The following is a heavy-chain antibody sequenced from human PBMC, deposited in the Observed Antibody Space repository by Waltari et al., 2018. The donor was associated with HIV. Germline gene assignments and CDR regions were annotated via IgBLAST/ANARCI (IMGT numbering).Heavy chain of an antibody. V-gene: IGHV5-51*03. Sequence: EVQLVQSGAEVKKPGESLKISCKGSGYSFATYWIGWVRQMPGKGLEWMGIIYTGDSDNRDSPAFQGQVTISVDKYIRTAYLQWSSLKASDTAMYYCTKGMYANQDYFDNWGQGTLVTVSS. D-gene: IGHD2-8*01. CDR1: GYSFATYW. CDR2: IYTGDSDN. J-gene: IGHJ4*02. CDR3: TKGMYANQDYFDN.